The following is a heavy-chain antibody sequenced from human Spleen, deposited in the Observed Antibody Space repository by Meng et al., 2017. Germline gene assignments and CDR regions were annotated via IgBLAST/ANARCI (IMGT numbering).Heavy chain of an antibody. CDR3: ARDGTRDGDYYYYGMDV. V-gene: IGHV3-74*01. Sequence: GESLKISCAASGFALSNYWMYWVRQAPGKGLVWVSRIKGDGSRTDYADAVKGRFTISRDNANNTLYLQMNSLRAEDTALYHCARDGTRDGDYYYYGMDVWGQGTTVTVSS. D-gene: IGHD1-1*01. CDR2: IKGDGSRT. J-gene: IGHJ6*02. CDR1: GFALSNYW.